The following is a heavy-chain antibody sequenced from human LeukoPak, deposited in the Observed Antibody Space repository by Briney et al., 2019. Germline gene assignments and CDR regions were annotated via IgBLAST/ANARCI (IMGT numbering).Heavy chain of an antibody. V-gene: IGHV3-23*01. Sequence: GGSLRLSCSASAFTFSSYAMSWVRQAPGKGLEWVSDISGSGGSTYYADSVKGRFTISRDNSKDTLYLQMNSLRAEDTAVYYCAKDLTYYYDIAGYGYDYWGQGTLVTVSS. CDR1: AFTFSSYA. J-gene: IGHJ4*02. CDR3: AKDLTYYYDIAGYGYDY. CDR2: ISGSGGST. D-gene: IGHD3-22*01.